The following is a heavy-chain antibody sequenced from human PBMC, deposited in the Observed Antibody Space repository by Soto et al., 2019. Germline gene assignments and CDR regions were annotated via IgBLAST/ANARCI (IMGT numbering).Heavy chain of an antibody. CDR2: IYSGGST. J-gene: IGHJ4*02. CDR3: ARDLGDTVTMEGGFDY. D-gene: IGHD4-17*01. V-gene: IGHV3-66*01. Sequence: GGSLRLSCAASGFTVSSNYMSWVRQAPGKGLEWVSVIYSGGSTYYADSVKGRFTISRDNSKNTLYLQMNSLRAEDTAVYYCARDLGDTVTMEGGFDYWGQGTLVTVSS. CDR1: GFTVSSNY.